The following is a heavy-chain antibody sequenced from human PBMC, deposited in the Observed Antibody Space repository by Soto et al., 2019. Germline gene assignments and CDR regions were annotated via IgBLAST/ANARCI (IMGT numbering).Heavy chain of an antibody. D-gene: IGHD2-21*02. CDR3: ARACGGDCSAFDI. J-gene: IGHJ3*02. CDR1: GFTFSSYA. CDR2: ISYDGSNK. V-gene: IGHV3-30-3*01. Sequence: GGSLRLSCAASGFTFSSYAMHWVRQAPGKGLEWVAVISYDGSNKYYADSVKGRFTISRDNSKNTLYLQMNSLRAEDTAVYYCARACGGDCSAFDIWGQGTMVTVSS.